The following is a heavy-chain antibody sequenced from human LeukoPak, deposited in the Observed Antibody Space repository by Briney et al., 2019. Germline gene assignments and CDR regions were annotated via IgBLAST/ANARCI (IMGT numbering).Heavy chain of an antibody. V-gene: IGHV3-64*01. Sequence: GGSLRLSCAASGFTFTSYAIHWVSQAAGKGREYVSAVSPDGGTTYYANSVKDRFTISRDNSNNTLYLQMGRLRAEDMAVYYCARDSRDSSGWSKPFEYWGQGTLVTVSS. CDR1: GFTFTSYA. D-gene: IGHD6-19*01. CDR3: ARDSRDSSGWSKPFEY. J-gene: IGHJ4*02. CDR2: VSPDGGTT.